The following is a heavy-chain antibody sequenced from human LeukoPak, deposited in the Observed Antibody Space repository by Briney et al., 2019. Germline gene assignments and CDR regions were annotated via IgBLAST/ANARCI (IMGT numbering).Heavy chain of an antibody. J-gene: IGHJ6*04. CDR1: GVTISSYS. CDR3: ARAGGMITFGGVIAEIKIDV. V-gene: IGHV3-21*01. Sequence: PGGSLTLSCAGSGVTISSYSMNWVRQAPGKGLEWVSSISSSSSYIYYAYSVKGRFTISRDNAKNSLYLQMNSLRAEDTAVYYCARAGGMITFGGVIAEIKIDVCGKGTTVTVSS. CDR2: ISSSSSYI. D-gene: IGHD3-16*02.